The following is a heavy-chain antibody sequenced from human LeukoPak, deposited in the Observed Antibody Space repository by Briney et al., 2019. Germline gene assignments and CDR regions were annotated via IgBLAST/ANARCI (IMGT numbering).Heavy chain of an antibody. CDR1: GGSISSSSYY. CDR3: AREGSSGSYYGY. J-gene: IGHJ4*02. Sequence: PSETLSLTCTVSGGSISSSSYYWGWIRQPPGKGLEWIGSIYYSGSTYYNPSLKSRVTISVDTSKNQFSLKLSSVTAADTAVYYCAREGSSGSYYGYLGQGTLVTVSS. CDR2: IYYSGST. V-gene: IGHV4-39*07. D-gene: IGHD1-26*01.